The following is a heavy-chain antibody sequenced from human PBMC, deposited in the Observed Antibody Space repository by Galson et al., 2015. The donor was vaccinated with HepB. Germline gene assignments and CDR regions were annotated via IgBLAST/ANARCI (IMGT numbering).Heavy chain of an antibody. V-gene: IGHV1-24*01. D-gene: IGHD6-13*01. Sequence: SVKVSCKVSGYTLTELSMHWVRQAPGKGLEWMGGFDPEDDETIYTQKFQGRVTMTEDISTDTAYMELSSLRSEDTAVYYCAADRHIAAAGNLDYWGQGTLVTVSS. CDR3: AADRHIAAAGNLDY. CDR2: FDPEDDET. CDR1: GYTLTELS. J-gene: IGHJ4*02.